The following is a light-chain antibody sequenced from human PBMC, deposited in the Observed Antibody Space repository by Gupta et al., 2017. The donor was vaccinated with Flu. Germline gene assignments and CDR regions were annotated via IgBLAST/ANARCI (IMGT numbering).Light chain of an antibody. Sequence: DVVMTQSPLSLPVTLGQPASISCRASQSIVHRNGNTYLTWFQQRPGQSPRRLIYRVSNRDSGVPDRFSGSGSGTDFTLKISRVEAEDVGVYYCMQGTHWPTFGQGTKVEIK. CDR2: RVS. V-gene: IGKV2-30*02. CDR1: QSIVHRNGNTY. CDR3: MQGTHWPT. J-gene: IGKJ1*01.